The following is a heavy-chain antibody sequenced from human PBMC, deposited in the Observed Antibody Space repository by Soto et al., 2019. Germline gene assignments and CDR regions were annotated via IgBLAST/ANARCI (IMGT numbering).Heavy chain of an antibody. V-gene: IGHV4-61*01. J-gene: IGHJ4*02. Sequence: AAETLSLTCTVSCVSIGSRSYFWSWIRQPPGEGREWIGYIDFRGYINDSGRTKSNTSLKSRVTMSIDTSNNPVSLNLRSVTAADTAVYYCAREFNYDFWSGYSSQGYFDYWGQGALVTVSS. CDR2: IDFRGYINDSGRT. CDR3: AREFNYDFWSGYSSQGYFDY. D-gene: IGHD3-3*01. CDR1: CVSIGSRSYF.